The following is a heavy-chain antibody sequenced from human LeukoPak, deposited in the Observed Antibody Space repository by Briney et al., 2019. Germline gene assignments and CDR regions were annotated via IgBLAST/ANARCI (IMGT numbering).Heavy chain of an antibody. J-gene: IGHJ3*02. Sequence: PSETLSLTCTVSGGSISSYYWSWIRQPAGKGLEWIGRIYTSGSTNYNPSLKSRVTISVDTSKNQFSLKLSSVTAADTAVYYCARDSSGAVVTEGDAFDIWGQGTMVTVSS. CDR1: GGSISSYY. D-gene: IGHD4-23*01. CDR2: IYTSGST. V-gene: IGHV4-4*07. CDR3: ARDSSGAVVTEGDAFDI.